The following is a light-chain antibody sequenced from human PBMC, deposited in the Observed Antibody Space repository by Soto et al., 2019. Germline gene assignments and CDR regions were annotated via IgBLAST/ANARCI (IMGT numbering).Light chain of an antibody. Sequence: DILLTQSPSFLSASVEDRVTISCRASYDISSSLAWYQQEPGKPPKLLIYDSSTLQTGVPLRFTGSGSGRKFTLTISGLQFGDFATYFCQQLSHYPYTFGQGTKLEI. J-gene: IGKJ2*01. CDR3: QQLSHYPYT. V-gene: IGKV1-9*01. CDR2: DSS. CDR1: YDISSS.